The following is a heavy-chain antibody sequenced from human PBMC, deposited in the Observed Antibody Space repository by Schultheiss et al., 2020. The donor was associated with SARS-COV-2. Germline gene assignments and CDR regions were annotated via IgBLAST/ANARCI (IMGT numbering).Heavy chain of an antibody. CDR2: IKQDGSEK. J-gene: IGHJ3*02. V-gene: IGHV3-7*01. Sequence: GESLKISCAASGFTFSSYWMSWVRQAPGKGLEWVANIKQDGSEKYYVDSVKGRFTISRDNAKNSLYLQMNSLRAEDTAVYYCARGGVVPAYEVGAFDIWGQGTMVTVSS. D-gene: IGHD2-2*01. CDR3: ARGGVVPAYEVGAFDI. CDR1: GFTFSSYW.